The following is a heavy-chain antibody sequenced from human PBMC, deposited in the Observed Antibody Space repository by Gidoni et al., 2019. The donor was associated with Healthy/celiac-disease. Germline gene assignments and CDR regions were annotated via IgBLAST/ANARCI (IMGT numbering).Heavy chain of an antibody. V-gene: IGHV3-33*01. CDR1: GFTFSSYG. J-gene: IGHJ4*02. D-gene: IGHD2-2*01. CDR2: IWYDGSNK. Sequence: QVQLVESGGGVVQPGRSLRLSCAASGFTFSSYGMHWVRQAPGKGLEWVAVIWYDGSNKYYADSVKGRFTISRDNSKNTLYLQMNSLRAEDTAVYYCARGTPLAIVVVPAAIDYWGQGTLVTVSS. CDR3: ARGTPLAIVVVPAAIDY.